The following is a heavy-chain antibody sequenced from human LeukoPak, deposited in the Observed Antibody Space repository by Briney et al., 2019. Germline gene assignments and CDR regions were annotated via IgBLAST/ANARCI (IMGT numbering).Heavy chain of an antibody. J-gene: IGHJ3*02. Sequence: PSETLSLTCTISGYSITSGYYWGWIRQPPGKGVECIGSVYHSGDTYYNPSLKSRVTISADTSENQFSLKLTSVTAADTALYFCARHSRRCSSTTCYTGAFDIWGPGTVVTVSS. CDR3: ARHSRRCSSTTCYTGAFDI. CDR2: VYHSGDT. CDR1: GYSITSGYY. D-gene: IGHD2-2*02. V-gene: IGHV4-38-2*02.